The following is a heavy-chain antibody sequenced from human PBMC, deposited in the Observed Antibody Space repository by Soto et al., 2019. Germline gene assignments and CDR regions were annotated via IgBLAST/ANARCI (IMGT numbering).Heavy chain of an antibody. CDR3: TTLLNGLGYCSSTSCRDAFDI. CDR1: GFTFSNAW. CDR2: IKSKTDGGTT. D-gene: IGHD2-2*01. V-gene: IGHV3-15*07. Sequence: GGSLRLSCAASGFTFSNAWMNWVRQAPGKGLEWVGRIKSKTDGGTTDYAAPVKGRFTISRDDSKNTLYLQMNSLKTEDTAVYYCTTLLNGLGYCSSTSCRDAFDIWGQGTMVTVSS. J-gene: IGHJ3*02.